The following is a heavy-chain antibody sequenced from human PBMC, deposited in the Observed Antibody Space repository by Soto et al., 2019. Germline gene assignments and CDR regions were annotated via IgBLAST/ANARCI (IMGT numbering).Heavy chain of an antibody. Sequence: GGSLRLSCTASGFTFSSQWLHWVRQAPGKGLMWISRILNDGTTTNYADSVKGRFTVSGDNAKKTMSLQMNNLRAEDTAVYYCATWRGGYTYGLDHWGQGTPVTVSS. CDR2: ILNDGTTT. CDR1: GFTFSSQW. V-gene: IGHV3-74*01. D-gene: IGHD5-18*01. J-gene: IGHJ4*02. CDR3: ATWRGGYTYGLDH.